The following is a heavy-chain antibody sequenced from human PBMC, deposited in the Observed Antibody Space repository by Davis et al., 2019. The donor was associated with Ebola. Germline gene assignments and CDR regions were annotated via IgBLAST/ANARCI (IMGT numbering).Heavy chain of an antibody. V-gene: IGHV3-23*01. D-gene: IGHD6-19*01. CDR2: ISGSGGST. Sequence: GESLKISCAASGFTFSSYAMSWVRQAPGKGLEWVSAISGSGGSTYYADSVEGRFTISRDNSKNTLYLQMNSLGAEDTAVYYCAKDIHFIAVADTSFDYWGQGTLVTVSS. CDR3: AKDIHFIAVADTSFDY. CDR1: GFTFSSYA. J-gene: IGHJ4*02.